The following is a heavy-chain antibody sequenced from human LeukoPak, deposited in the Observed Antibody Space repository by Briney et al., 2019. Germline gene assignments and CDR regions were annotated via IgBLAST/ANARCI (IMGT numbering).Heavy chain of an antibody. J-gene: IGHJ6*03. CDR2: ISSSSSTI. D-gene: IGHD4-11*01. CDR1: GFTFSSYS. CDR3: ARDRTTVTPFYMDV. Sequence: GGSLRLSCAASGFTFSSYSMNWVRQAPGKGLEWVSSISSSSSTIYYADSVKGRFTISRDNAENSLYLQMNSLRAEDTAVYYCARDRTTVTPFYMDVWGKGTTVTVSS. V-gene: IGHV3-48*01.